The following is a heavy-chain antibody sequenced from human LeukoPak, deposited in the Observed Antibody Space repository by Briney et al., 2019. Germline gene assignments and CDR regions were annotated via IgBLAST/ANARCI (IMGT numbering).Heavy chain of an antibody. V-gene: IGHV3-30*04. CDR2: ISKDGSMR. Sequence: GGSLRLSCAASGFSFTKYAMDWVRQAPGKGLEWVAIISKDGSMRYYADSVKGRFTVSRDNSNNAVYLQMNSLKSEDTAVYYCAKDVYGDYGGLDYWGQGTLVTVSS. CDR3: AKDVYGDYGGLDY. CDR1: GFSFTKYA. D-gene: IGHD4-17*01. J-gene: IGHJ4*02.